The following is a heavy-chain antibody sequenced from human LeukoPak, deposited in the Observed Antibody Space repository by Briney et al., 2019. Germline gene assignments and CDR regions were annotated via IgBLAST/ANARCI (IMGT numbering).Heavy chain of an antibody. J-gene: IGHJ4*02. CDR3: ARDPMEGCIAAAADY. D-gene: IGHD6-13*01. V-gene: IGHV4-59*12. Sequence: PSETLSLTCTVSGGSISSYYWSWIRQPPGKGLEWIGYIYYSGSTNYNPSLKSRVTISVDTSKNQFSLKLSSVTAADTAVYYCARDPMEGCIAAAADYWGQGTLVTVSS. CDR1: GGSISSYY. CDR2: IYYSGST.